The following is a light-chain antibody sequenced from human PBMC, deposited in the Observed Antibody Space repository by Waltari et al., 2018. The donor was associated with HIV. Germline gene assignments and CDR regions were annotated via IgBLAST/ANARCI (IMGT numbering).Light chain of an antibody. CDR2: GAS. J-gene: IGKJ1*01. Sequence: EIALTQSPGTLSLSPVESATLSCRASQTISSTYLAWYQQKPGQAPRLLIYGASSRATGIPDRFSGSGSGTDFTLTISSLEPEDCAVYYCQQYIGSPRTFGQGTKVELK. CDR1: QTISSTY. V-gene: IGKV3-20*01. CDR3: QQYIGSPRT.